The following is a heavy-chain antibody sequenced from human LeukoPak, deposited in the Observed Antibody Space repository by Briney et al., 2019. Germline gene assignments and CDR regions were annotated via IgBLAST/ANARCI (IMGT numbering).Heavy chain of an antibody. CDR2: IIPIFGTA. J-gene: IGHJ4*02. CDR1: GGTFSSYA. V-gene: IGHV1-69*05. CDR3: ARGTRIYFDY. Sequence: ASVKVSCKASGGTFSSYAISWVRQAPGQGLEWMGGIIPIFGTANYAQKFQGWVTMTRDTSISTAYMELSRLRSDDTAVYYCARGTRIYFDYWGQGTLVTVSS.